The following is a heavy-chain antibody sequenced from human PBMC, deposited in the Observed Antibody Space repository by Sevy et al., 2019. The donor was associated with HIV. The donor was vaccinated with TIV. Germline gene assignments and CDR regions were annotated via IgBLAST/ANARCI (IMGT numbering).Heavy chain of an antibody. V-gene: IGHV3-23*01. CDR3: AREGCTRPHDY. CDR2: LSFGCGKI. Sequence: GESLKISCAASGFAFYDYSMSWIRQAPGKGLEWVATLSFGCGKINYADSVKGRFTISRDNSKNSFYLQMDNLRVEDTALYYCAREGCTRPHDYWGQGTRVTVSP. D-gene: IGHD2-8*01. CDR1: GFAFYDYS. J-gene: IGHJ4*02.